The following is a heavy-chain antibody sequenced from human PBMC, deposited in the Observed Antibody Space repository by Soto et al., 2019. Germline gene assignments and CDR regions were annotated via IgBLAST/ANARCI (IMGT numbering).Heavy chain of an antibody. CDR1: GFTFSSYG. Sequence: GGSPRLSCAASGFTFSSYGMHWVRQAPGKGLEWVAVISYDGSNKYYADSVKGRFTISRDNSKNTLYLQMNSLRAEDTAVYYCAKDPGFDPWGQGTLVTVSS. J-gene: IGHJ5*02. V-gene: IGHV3-30*18. CDR2: ISYDGSNK. CDR3: AKDPGFDP.